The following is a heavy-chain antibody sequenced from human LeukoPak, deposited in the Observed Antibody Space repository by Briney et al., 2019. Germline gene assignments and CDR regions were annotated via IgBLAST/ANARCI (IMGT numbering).Heavy chain of an antibody. Sequence: PGRSLRLSCAASGFTFSSYGMHWVRQAPGKGLEWVAVISYDGSNKYYADSVKGRFTISRDNAKNSLYLQMNSLRDEDTAVYYCARAQTYYGSGSYLYWGQGTLVTVSS. D-gene: IGHD3-10*01. CDR3: ARAQTYYGSGSYLY. CDR2: ISYDGSNK. CDR1: GFTFSSYG. V-gene: IGHV3-30*03. J-gene: IGHJ4*02.